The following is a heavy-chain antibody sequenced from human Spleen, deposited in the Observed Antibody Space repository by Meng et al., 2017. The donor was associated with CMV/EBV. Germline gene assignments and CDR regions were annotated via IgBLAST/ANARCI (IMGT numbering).Heavy chain of an antibody. J-gene: IGHJ1*01. V-gene: IGHV3-23*03. CDR2: IYGGGRGT. Sequence: ETLSLTCAASGFIVSTYAMSWVRQAPGKGLEWVSFIYGGGRGTYYADSVKGRFTISRDDSKNTLYLQIDSVRAEDTAVYYCAKDPVPGSGYCSSISCYRGPYFQHWGQGTLVTVSS. CDR1: GFIVSTYA. D-gene: IGHD2-2*01. CDR3: AKDPVPGSGYCSSISCYRGPYFQH.